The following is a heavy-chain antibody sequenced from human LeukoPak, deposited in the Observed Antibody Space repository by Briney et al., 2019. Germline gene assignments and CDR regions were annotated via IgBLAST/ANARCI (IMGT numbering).Heavy chain of an antibody. CDR3: AKPRAMTTGVGRYFDL. D-gene: IGHD1-1*01. V-gene: IGHV3-23*01. Sequence: GGSLRLSCAASGFAFTSYAMSWIRQAPGKGLEWVSAISGGAEDTYYPDSVKGRFTVSRDNSGNTLFLQMNSLRAEDTATYYCAKPRAMTTGVGRYFDLWGRGTLVTVSS. J-gene: IGHJ2*01. CDR2: ISGGAEDT. CDR1: GFAFTSYA.